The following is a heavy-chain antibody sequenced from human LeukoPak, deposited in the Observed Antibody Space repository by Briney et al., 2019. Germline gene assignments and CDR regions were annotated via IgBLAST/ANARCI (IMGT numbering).Heavy chain of an antibody. CDR2: INHSGST. CDR3: ARRRSSSWYYFDY. V-gene: IGHV4-34*01. Sequence: SETLSLNCAVYGGSFSGYYWSWIRQPPGKGLEWIGEINHSGSTNYNPSLKSRVTIPVDTSKNQFSLKLSSVTAADTAVYYCARRRSSSWYYFDYWGQGTLVTVSS. J-gene: IGHJ4*02. D-gene: IGHD6-13*01. CDR1: GGSFSGYY.